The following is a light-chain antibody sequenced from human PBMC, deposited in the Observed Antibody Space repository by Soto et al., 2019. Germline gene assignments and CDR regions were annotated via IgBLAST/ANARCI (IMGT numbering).Light chain of an antibody. Sequence: GERATLSCRASQSVTSSYLAWYQQKGGQAPRLLIYGAYSRATGIPDRFSGSGSGTDFTLTISRLETQNTAYYFSYQYGHSPCTARPVSTF. CDR3: YQYGHSPCTARPVST. CDR1: QSVTSSY. V-gene: IGKV3-20*01. CDR2: GAY. J-gene: IGKJ1*01.